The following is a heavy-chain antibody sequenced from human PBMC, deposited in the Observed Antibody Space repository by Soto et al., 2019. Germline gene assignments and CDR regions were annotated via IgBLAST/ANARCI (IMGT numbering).Heavy chain of an antibody. Sequence: XGSLRLTCAASGFTFSRYAIHWVRQAPGKGLEWVAVISRDGTNKYYVDSVKGRFTISRDNSRNTLYLQMNSLRHEDAAVYYCARSRSGAVADSFDVWGQGTLVTVSS. CDR2: ISRDGTNK. J-gene: IGHJ4*02. D-gene: IGHD3-10*01. CDR3: ARSRSGAVADSFDV. CDR1: GFTFSRYA. V-gene: IGHV3-30*04.